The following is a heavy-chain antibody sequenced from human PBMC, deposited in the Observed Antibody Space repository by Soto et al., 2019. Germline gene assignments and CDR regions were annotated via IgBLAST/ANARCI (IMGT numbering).Heavy chain of an antibody. CDR3: ARDAELGGYLL. Sequence: PLGSLRLSCAAAGFTFSNYGMNWVRQSPGKGLEWVSSISSSSSYIYYADSVKGRFTISRDNAKNSLFLQKNSLRAEDTAVYYCARDAELGGYLLWGQGTRVTVSS. V-gene: IGHV3-21*01. CDR2: ISSSSSYI. D-gene: IGHD5-12*01. CDR1: GFTFSNYG. J-gene: IGHJ4*02.